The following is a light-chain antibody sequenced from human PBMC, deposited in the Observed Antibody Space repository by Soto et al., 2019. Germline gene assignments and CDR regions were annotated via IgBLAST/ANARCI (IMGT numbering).Light chain of an antibody. CDR1: QGIRND. V-gene: IGKV1-17*01. CDR2: AAS. Sequence: DIQMTQFPSSLSASVGDRVTITCRASQGIRNDLAWYQQKPGKAPKRLIHAASSLQSGVPSRFGGSGSETEFTPAISSLQPEDFATFYCLQHSTYPLTFGQGTMVEIK. J-gene: IGKJ1*01. CDR3: LQHSTYPLT.